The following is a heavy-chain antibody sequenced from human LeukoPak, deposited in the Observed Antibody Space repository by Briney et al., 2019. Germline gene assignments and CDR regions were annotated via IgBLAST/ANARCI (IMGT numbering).Heavy chain of an antibody. CDR2: ISSSSSYI. D-gene: IGHD3-10*01. CDR1: GFTFSSYS. Sequence: PRGSLRLSCAASGFTFSSYSMNWVRQAPGKGLEWVSSISSSSSYIYCADSVKGRFTISRDNAKNSLYLQMNSLRAEDTAVYYCARDREMYYYGSGSYYPDYWGQGTLVTVSS. V-gene: IGHV3-21*01. CDR3: ARDREMYYYGSGSYYPDY. J-gene: IGHJ4*02.